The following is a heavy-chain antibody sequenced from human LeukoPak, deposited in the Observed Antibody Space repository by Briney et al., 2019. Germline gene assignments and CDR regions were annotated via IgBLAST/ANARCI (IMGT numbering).Heavy chain of an antibody. CDR2: ISTYNDNT. CDR1: GYTFSSYG. V-gene: IGHV1-18*01. D-gene: IGHD3-10*01. J-gene: IGHJ5*02. Sequence: GASVKVSCKASGYTFSSYGISWVRQAPGQGLEWMGWISTYNDNTKYAEKYQGRVTMTTDTSTSIVYMELRSLRSDDTAVYYCARDAFYYGSGSYKGYNWFDPWGQGTLVTVSS. CDR3: ARDAFYYGSGSYKGYNWFDP.